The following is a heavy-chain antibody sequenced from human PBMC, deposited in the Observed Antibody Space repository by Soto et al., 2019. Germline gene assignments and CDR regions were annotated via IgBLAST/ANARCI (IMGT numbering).Heavy chain of an antibody. D-gene: IGHD2-15*01. CDR3: ARHRRGGLNIAVVVAATGWFDP. CDR1: GGSFSGYY. V-gene: IGHV4-34*01. CDR2: INHSGST. Sequence: NPSETLSLTCAVYGGSFSGYYWSWIRQPPGKGLEWIGEINHSGSTNYNPSLKSRVTISVDTSKNQFSLKLSSVTAADTAVYYCARHRRGGLNIAVVVAATGWFDPWGQGTLVTVSS. J-gene: IGHJ5*02.